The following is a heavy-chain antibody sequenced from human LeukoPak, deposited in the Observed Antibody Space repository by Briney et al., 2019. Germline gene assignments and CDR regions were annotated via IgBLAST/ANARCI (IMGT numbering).Heavy chain of an antibody. CDR3: ARVPPFRGHGDYGIFDY. V-gene: IGHV4-4*07. Sequence: SETLSLTCTVSGGSISSYYWSWIRQPPGKGLEWIGRIYTSGSTNYNPSLKSRVTMSVDTSKNQFSLKLSSVTAADTAVYYCARVPPFRGHGDYGIFDYWGQGTLVTVSS. J-gene: IGHJ4*02. CDR1: GGSISSYY. CDR2: IYTSGST. D-gene: IGHD4-17*01.